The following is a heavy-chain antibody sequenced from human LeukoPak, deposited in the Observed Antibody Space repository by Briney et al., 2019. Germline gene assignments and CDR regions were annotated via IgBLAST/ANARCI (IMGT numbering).Heavy chain of an antibody. V-gene: IGHV3-23*01. J-gene: IGHJ4*02. Sequence: GGSLRLSCAASGFTFDTYSMDWVRQAPGKGLEWVSAISGSGGSTYYADSAKGRFTISRDNSKNTLYLQMNSLRAEDTAVYYCAVDYYDSSGYYYFDYWGQGTLVTVSS. D-gene: IGHD3-22*01. CDR1: GFTFDTYS. CDR2: ISGSGGST. CDR3: AVDYYDSSGYYYFDY.